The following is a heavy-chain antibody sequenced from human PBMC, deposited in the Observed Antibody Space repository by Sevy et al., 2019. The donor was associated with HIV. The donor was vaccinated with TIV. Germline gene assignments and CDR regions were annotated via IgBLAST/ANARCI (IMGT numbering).Heavy chain of an antibody. CDR2: ISTYNSMR. V-gene: IGHV1-18*01. D-gene: IGHD6-19*01. J-gene: IGHJ5*02. CDR1: GYTFTTYG. CDR3: ATSTQVAGRNNWFDP. Sequence: ASVKVSCKASGYTFTTYGITWVRQAPGQGLEWMGWISTYNSMRNSAQKLQDRVTMTTDTSTSTAYMELRSLTSDDTAVYSCATSTQVAGRNNWFDPWGQGTLVTVSS.